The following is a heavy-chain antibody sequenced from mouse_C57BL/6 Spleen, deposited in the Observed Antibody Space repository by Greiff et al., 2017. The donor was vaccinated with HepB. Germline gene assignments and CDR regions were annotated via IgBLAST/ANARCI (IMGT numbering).Heavy chain of an antibody. D-gene: IGHD1-1*01. V-gene: IGHV1-64*01. J-gene: IGHJ2*01. CDR2: IHPNSGST. CDR3: ARGRITTGVPYFDY. Sequence: QVQLQQPGAELVKPGASVKLSCKASGYTFTSYWMHWVKQRPGQGLEWIGMIHPNSGSTNYNEKFKSKATLTVDKSSSTAYMQLSSLTSEDSAVYYCARGRITTGVPYFDYWGQGTTLTVSS. CDR1: GYTFTSYW.